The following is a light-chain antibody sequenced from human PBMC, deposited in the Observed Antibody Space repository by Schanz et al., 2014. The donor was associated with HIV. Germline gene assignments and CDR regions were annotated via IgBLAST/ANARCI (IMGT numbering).Light chain of an antibody. Sequence: DIQLTQSPSFLSASVGDRVTLTCRASQGISSYLAWYQQKPGETPKLLIYRASYLESGVPSRFSGSGSGTDFTLTIINLQPEDSGTYYCHQYATTSWTFGQGTKVEV. CDR1: QGISSY. J-gene: IGKJ1*01. CDR2: RAS. CDR3: HQYATTSWT. V-gene: IGKV1-9*01.